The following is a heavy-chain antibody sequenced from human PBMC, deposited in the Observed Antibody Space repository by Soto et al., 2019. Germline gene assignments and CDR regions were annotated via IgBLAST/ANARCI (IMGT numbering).Heavy chain of an antibody. Sequence: GGSMRLSCAASGLTFSNYAMTWARQAPGKGLEWVPGLYGSGGSTSSADSVKGRFAISRDKAKNALYLQMNSLRGEATAVFHWARGFPAGKVSRPGYWGQRTLVTVS. CDR1: GLTFSNYA. CDR2: LYGSGGST. J-gene: IGHJ4*02. CDR3: ARGFPAGKVSRPGY. V-gene: IGHV3-23*01. D-gene: IGHD3-3*02.